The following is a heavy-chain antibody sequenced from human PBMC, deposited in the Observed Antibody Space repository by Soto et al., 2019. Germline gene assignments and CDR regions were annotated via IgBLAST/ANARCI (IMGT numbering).Heavy chain of an antibody. J-gene: IGHJ4*02. CDR3: ARYSGKYQGPIDY. D-gene: IGHD1-26*01. V-gene: IGHV3-30*03. CDR1: GFTFSHYG. CDR2: ISYDGSNK. Sequence: QVQLVESGGGVVQPGRSLRLSCAASGFTFSHYGIHWVRQAPGKGLEWLAVISYDGSNKHYADSVKGRFTVSRDNSKNTLYLQMTSLRAEDTAVYFCARYSGKYQGPIDYWGQGTLVNVSS.